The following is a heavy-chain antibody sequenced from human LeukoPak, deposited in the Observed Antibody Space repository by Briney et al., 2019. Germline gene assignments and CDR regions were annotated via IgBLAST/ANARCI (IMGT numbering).Heavy chain of an antibody. CDR3: ARDYYDSSGYYKVSAFDI. CDR1: GSTFSSYA. V-gene: IGHV3-30-3*01. CDR2: ISYDGSNK. D-gene: IGHD3-22*01. J-gene: IGHJ3*02. Sequence: PGGSLRLSCAASGSTFSSYAMHWVRQAPGKGLEWVAVISYDGSNKYYADSVKGRFTISRDNSKNTLYLQMNSLRAEDTAVYYCARDYYDSSGYYKVSAFDIWGQGTMVTVSS.